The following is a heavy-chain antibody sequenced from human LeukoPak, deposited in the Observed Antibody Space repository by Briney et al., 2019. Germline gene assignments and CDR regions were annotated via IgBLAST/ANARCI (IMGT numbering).Heavy chain of an antibody. CDR3: ASGTWSGYSPLQIDY. J-gene: IGHJ4*02. CDR1: GGSISSNNW. D-gene: IGHD3-3*01. CDR2: IYHSGST. V-gene: IGHV4-4*02. Sequence: PSGTLSLTCAVSGGSISSNNWWWSWVRQPPGKGLEWIGEIYHSGSTNYNPSLKSRVTISVDTSKNQFSLKLSSVTAADTAVYYCASGTWSGYSPLQIDYWGQGTLVTVSS.